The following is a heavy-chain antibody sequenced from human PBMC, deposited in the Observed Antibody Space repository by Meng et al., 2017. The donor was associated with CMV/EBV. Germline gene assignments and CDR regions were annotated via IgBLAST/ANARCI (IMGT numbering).Heavy chain of an antibody. D-gene: IGHD2-2*03. Sequence: VKVSCKASGYTFTSYGISWVRQAPGQGLEWMGWISAYNGNTNYAQKLQGRVTMTTDTSTSTAYMELRSLRSDDTAVYYCARDGHLDQNYYGMDVWGQGTTVTVSS. V-gene: IGHV1-18*01. J-gene: IGHJ6*02. CDR3: ARDGHLDQNYYGMDV. CDR1: GYTFTSYG. CDR2: ISAYNGNT.